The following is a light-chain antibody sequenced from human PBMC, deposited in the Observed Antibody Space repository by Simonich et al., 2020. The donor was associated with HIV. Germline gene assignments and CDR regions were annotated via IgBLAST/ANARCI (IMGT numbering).Light chain of an antibody. J-gene: IGKJ2*01. V-gene: IGKV1-5*03. CDR1: QSISPW. CDR3: QQYNSYPRT. Sequence: DIQMTQSPSPLSASVGDRANITCRVSQSISPWLAWYQQKPGKAHKLLIYKASSLESGVPSRFSGSGSGTEFTLTISSLQPDDFATYYCQQYNSYPRTFGQGTKLEIK. CDR2: KAS.